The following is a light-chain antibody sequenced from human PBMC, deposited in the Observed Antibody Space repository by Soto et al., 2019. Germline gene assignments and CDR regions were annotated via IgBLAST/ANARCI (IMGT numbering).Light chain of an antibody. CDR1: QSVGSTY. J-gene: IGKJ3*01. Sequence: EIVLTQSPGTLSLSPGERATLSCRASQSVGSTYLAWYQQKPGQAPRLLIFGASSRATGIPDRFSGSGSGTDFTLTISRLEPVYFTVLYSQQYAPFPFTSG. CDR3: QQYAPFPFT. V-gene: IGKV3-20*01. CDR2: GAS.